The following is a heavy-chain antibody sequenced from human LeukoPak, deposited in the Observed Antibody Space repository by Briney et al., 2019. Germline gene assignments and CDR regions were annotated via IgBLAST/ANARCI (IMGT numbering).Heavy chain of an antibody. D-gene: IGHD5-24*01. V-gene: IGHV4-59*01. CDR1: GGSISSYY. Sequence: SSETLSLTCTVSGGSISSYYWSWIRQPPGKGLEWIGYIYYSGSTNYNPSLKSRVTISVDTSKNQFSLKLSSVTAADTAVYYCAGAGRDGYNWGAFDIWGQGTMVTVSS. CDR3: AGAGRDGYNWGAFDI. J-gene: IGHJ3*02. CDR2: IYYSGST.